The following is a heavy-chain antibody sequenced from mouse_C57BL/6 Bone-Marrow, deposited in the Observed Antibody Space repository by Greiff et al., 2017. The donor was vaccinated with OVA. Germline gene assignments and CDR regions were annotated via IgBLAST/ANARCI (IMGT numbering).Heavy chain of an antibody. V-gene: IGHV2-2*01. D-gene: IGHD2-4*01. CDR1: GFSLTSYG. CDR2: IWSGGST. Sequence: QVQLQQSGPGLVQPSQSLSITCTVSGFSLTSYGVHWVRQSPGKGLEWLGVIWSGGSTDYNAAFISRPSISKDISKSKVFFKMNSLQADDTAIYYCARNYYDYDEAVDYWGQGTSVTVSS. CDR3: ARNYYDYDEAVDY. J-gene: IGHJ4*01.